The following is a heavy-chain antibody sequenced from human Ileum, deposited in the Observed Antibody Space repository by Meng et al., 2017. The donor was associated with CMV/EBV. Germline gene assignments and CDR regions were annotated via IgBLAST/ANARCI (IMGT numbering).Heavy chain of an antibody. CDR2: TYYRSKWFN. CDR1: GDSVSSTTVT. J-gene: IGHJ4*02. D-gene: IGHD6-13*01. V-gene: IGHV6-1*01. Sequence: SVPGRVKTSHTLSLTCATSGDSVSSTTVTWNWIRQSPSRGLEWLGRTYYRSKWFNDYAPSVRGRITINPDISKNQLSLQLNSVTPEDTAVYYCVRLTGNSWLDYWGRGTLVTVSS. CDR3: VRLTGNSWLDY.